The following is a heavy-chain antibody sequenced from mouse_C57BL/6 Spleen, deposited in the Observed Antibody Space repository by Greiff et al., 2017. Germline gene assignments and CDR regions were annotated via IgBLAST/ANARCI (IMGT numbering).Heavy chain of an antibody. CDR3: ARGRYYGSSYGGYWYFDV. D-gene: IGHD1-1*01. Sequence: VKLQESGAELVKPGASVKLSCKASGYTFTSYWMQWVKQRPGQGLEWIGEIDPSDSYTNYNQKFKGKATLTVDTSSSTAYMQLSSLTSEDSAVYYCARGRYYGSSYGGYWYFDVWGTGTTVTVSS. V-gene: IGHV1-50*01. CDR1: GYTFTSYW. CDR2: IDPSDSYT. J-gene: IGHJ1*03.